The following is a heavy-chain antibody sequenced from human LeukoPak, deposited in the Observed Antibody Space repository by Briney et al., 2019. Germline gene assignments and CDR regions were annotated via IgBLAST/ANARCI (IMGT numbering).Heavy chain of an antibody. Sequence: GGSLRLSCAASGFTFSSYGMHWVRQAPGKGLEWVAVISYDGSNKYYADSVKGRFTISRDNSKNTLYLQMNSLRAEDTAVYYCAKPHLPYDILTGFDYWGQGTLVTVSS. J-gene: IGHJ4*02. CDR3: AKPHLPYDILTGFDY. CDR2: ISYDGSNK. CDR1: GFTFSSYG. D-gene: IGHD3-9*01. V-gene: IGHV3-30*18.